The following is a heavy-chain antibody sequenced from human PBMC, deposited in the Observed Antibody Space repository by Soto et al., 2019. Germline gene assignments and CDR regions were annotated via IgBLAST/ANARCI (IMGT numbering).Heavy chain of an antibody. D-gene: IGHD1-26*01. CDR2: IYYSGST. Sequence: QVQLQESGPGLVKPSQTLSLTCTVSGGSISSGGYYWSWIRQHPGKGLEWIWYIYYSGSTYYNPSLKSRVTISVDTSKNQFSLKLSSVTAADTAVYYCARGGGSGSFDAFDIWGQGTMVTVSS. CDR3: ARGGGSGSFDAFDI. J-gene: IGHJ3*02. CDR1: GGSISSGGYY. V-gene: IGHV4-31*03.